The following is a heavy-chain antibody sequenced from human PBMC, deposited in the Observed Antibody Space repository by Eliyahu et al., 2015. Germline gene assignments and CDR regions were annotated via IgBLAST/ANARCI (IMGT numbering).Heavy chain of an antibody. J-gene: IGHJ3*02. D-gene: IGHD2/OR15-2a*01. CDR1: XFTFRSHA. CDR3: ARGKSIDAFDI. Sequence: EVQLLXSGGGLVQPGGSLXLSXXXSXFTFRSHAMAWGRQAPGKGLQWVSTISASGGSTYYAASVMGRFTISRDNSKATFHLQMTSLRAEDTAIYYCARGKSIDAFDIWGQGTMVSVSS. CDR2: ISASGGST. V-gene: IGHV3-23*01.